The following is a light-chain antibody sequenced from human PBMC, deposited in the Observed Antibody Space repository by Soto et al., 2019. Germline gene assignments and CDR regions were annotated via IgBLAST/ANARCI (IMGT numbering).Light chain of an antibody. J-gene: IGKJ2*01. CDR3: QQYDDLPYT. V-gene: IGKV1-33*01. Sequence: DVPVTQSPSSLSASVGERVTITCQASQDISNYLNWYQQKVGKAPKLLIYDASNLETGVPSRFGGSGSGTDFTFTITSLQPEDTATYYCQQYDDLPYTFGQGTKLQIK. CDR2: DAS. CDR1: QDISNY.